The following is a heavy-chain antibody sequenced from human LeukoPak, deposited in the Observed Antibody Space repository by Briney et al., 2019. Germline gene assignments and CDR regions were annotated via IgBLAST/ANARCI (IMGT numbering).Heavy chain of an antibody. CDR1: GGTFSSYT. CDR2: IIPILGIA. J-gene: IGHJ4*02. D-gene: IGHD3-3*01. V-gene: IGHV1-69*02. Sequence: SVKVSCKASGGTFSSYTISWVRQAPGQGLEWMGRIIPILGIANYAQKFQGRVTITADKPTSTAYMELSSLRSEDTAVYYRAIHPYYDFWSGYIKLDYWGQGTLVTVSS. CDR3: AIHPYYDFWSGYIKLDY.